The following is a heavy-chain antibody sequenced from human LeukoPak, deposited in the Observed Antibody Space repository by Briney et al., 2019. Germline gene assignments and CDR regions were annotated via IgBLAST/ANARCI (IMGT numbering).Heavy chain of an antibody. CDR1: GYSISSGYY. V-gene: IGHV4-38-2*02. D-gene: IGHD3-3*01. CDR3: ARALPGDDFWSGYPNSFDY. CDR2: IYHSGST. J-gene: IGHJ4*02. Sequence: SETLSLTCTVSGYSISSGYYWGWIRQPPGKGLEWIGSIYHSGSTYYNPSLKSRVTISVDTSKNQFSLKLSSVTAADTAVYYCARALPGDDFWSGYPNSFDYWGQGTLVTVS.